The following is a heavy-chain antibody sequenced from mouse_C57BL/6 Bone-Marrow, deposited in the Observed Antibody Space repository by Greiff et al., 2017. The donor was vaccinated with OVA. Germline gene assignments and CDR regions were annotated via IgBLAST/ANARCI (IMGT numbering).Heavy chain of an antibody. CDR2: IDPSDSYT. D-gene: IGHD1-1*01. J-gene: IGHJ2*01. CDR1: GYTFTSYW. CDR3: ARERDGRGL. V-gene: IGHV1-69*01. Sequence: VQLQQPGAELVMPGASVKLSCKASGYTFTSYWMHWVKQRPGQGLEWIGEIDPSDSYTNYNQKFKGKSTLTVDKSSSTAYMQLSSLTAEDSAVYYCARERDGRGLWGKGTTLTVSS.